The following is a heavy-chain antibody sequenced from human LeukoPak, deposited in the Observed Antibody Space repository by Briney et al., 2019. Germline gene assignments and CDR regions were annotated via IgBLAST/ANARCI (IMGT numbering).Heavy chain of an antibody. V-gene: IGHV3-30*18. CDR3: AKDMSPVRGVIDYYYYGMDV. J-gene: IGHJ6*02. CDR2: ISYDGSDK. D-gene: IGHD3-10*01. Sequence: GGSLRLSCAASGFSISSYGMHWVRQTPGKGLEWVAVISYDGSDKYYADSVKGRFTISRDNSKNSLYLQMNSLRTEDTALYYCAKDMSPVRGVIDYYYYGMDVWGQGTTVTVSS. CDR1: GFSISSYG.